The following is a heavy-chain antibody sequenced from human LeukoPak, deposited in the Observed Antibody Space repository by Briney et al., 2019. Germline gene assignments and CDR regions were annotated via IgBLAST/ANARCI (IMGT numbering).Heavy chain of an antibody. D-gene: IGHD1-1*01. J-gene: IGHJ4*02. CDR1: GGSISGYY. Sequence: SETLSLTCTVSGGSISGYYWTWIRQPPGKGLDWVANIYNSGTSNYNPSLQSRLTISVVTSKNQVSLRLTSVTAADTAIYYCARHFGYTQDYFDFWGQGILVTVSS. CDR2: IYNSGTS. V-gene: IGHV4-59*08. CDR3: ARHFGYTQDYFDF.